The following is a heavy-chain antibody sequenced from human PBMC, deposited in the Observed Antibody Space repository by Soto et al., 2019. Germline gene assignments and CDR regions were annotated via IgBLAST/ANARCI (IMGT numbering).Heavy chain of an antibody. CDR2: IRSKANSYAT. CDR3: ARLWSEREPNFDY. Sequence: EVQLVESGGGLVQPGGALKLSCAASGYTFSDSAIHWVRQASGKGLEWVGRIRSKANSYATVYAASVRGRFTISRDDSQNTAYLQMNNLKIEDTAVYYCARLWSEREPNFDYWGQGTLVSVSS. CDR1: GYTFSDSA. J-gene: IGHJ4*02. D-gene: IGHD1-26*01. V-gene: IGHV3-73*02.